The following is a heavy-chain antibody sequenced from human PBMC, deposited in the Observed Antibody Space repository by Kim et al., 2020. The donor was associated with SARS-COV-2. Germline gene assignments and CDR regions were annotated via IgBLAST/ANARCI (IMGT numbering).Heavy chain of an antibody. V-gene: IGHV3-53*01. J-gene: IGHJ4*02. D-gene: IGHD1-26*01. Sequence: CADSGKGRLTISRDNSKNTLYLQMNSLRAEDTAVYYCARARGSFSRGFDYWGQGTLVTVSS. CDR3: ARARGSFSRGFDY.